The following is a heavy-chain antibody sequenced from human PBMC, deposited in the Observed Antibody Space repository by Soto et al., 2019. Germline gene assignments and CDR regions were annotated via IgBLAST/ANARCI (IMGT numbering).Heavy chain of an antibody. CDR1: GGSISSYY. CDR2: IYYSGST. Sequence: SETLSLTCTVSGGSISSYYWSWIRQPPGKGLEWIGYIYYSGSTNYNPSLKSRVTISVDTSKNQFSLKLSSVTAADTAVYYCARGPYDFPTNYWGQGTLVTVSS. CDR3: ARGPYDFPTNY. V-gene: IGHV4-59*01. J-gene: IGHJ4*02. D-gene: IGHD3-3*01.